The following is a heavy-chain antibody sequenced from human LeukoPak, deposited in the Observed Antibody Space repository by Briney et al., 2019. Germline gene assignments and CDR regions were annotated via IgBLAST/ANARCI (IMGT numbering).Heavy chain of an antibody. V-gene: IGHV3-21*01. CDR2: ISSRSNYI. Sequence: GGSLRLSCAASGFTFSIYSMSWVRQAPGKGLEWVSSISSRSNYIYYADSVKGRFTISRDNAKNSLYLQMNSLRAEDTAVYYCATDEYSSSSGYWGQGTLVTVSS. CDR1: GFTFSIYS. J-gene: IGHJ4*02. D-gene: IGHD6-6*01. CDR3: ATDEYSSSSGY.